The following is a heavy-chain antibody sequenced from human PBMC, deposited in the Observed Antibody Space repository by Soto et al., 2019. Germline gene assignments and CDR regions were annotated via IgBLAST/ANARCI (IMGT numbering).Heavy chain of an antibody. CDR1: GYSFTSYW. V-gene: IGHV5-51*01. D-gene: IGHD5-18*01. J-gene: IGHJ4*02. CDR2: IYPGDSDT. CDR3: ARHSAYSYGYADY. Sequence: HGESLKISCKGSGYSFTSYWIGWVRQMPGKGLEWMGIIYPGDSDTRYSPSFQGQVTISADKSISTAYLQWSSLKASDTAMYYCARHSAYSYGYADYWGQGTLVTVSS.